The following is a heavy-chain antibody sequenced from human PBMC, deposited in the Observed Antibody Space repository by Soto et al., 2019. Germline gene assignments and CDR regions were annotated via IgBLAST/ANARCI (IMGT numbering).Heavy chain of an antibody. D-gene: IGHD1-26*01. CDR3: ARREIQGPIDY. CDR1: GDSTRSSNR. V-gene: IGHV4-28*01. Sequence: PSETLSHTSAGSGDSTRSSNRWGWIRQPPGKGLEWIGYIYYSGTTYYNPSLKSRVTMSVDTSKNQFSLKLTSVTAVDTAVYYCARREIQGPIDYWGQGTLVT. CDR2: IYYSGTT. J-gene: IGHJ4*02.